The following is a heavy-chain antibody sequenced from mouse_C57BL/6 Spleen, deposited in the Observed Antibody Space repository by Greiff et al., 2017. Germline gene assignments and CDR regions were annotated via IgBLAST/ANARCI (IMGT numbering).Heavy chain of an antibody. CDR1: GYTFTDYY. D-gene: IGHD2-4*01. CDR3: ARSRYDYPFAMDY. CDR2: INPNNGGT. J-gene: IGHJ4*01. V-gene: IGHV1-26*01. Sequence: EVQLQQSGPELVKPGASVKISCKASGYTFTDYYMNWVKQSHGKSLEWIGDINPNNGGTSYNQKFKGKATLTVDKSSSTAYMELRSLTSEDSAVYYCARSRYDYPFAMDYWGQGTSVTVSS.